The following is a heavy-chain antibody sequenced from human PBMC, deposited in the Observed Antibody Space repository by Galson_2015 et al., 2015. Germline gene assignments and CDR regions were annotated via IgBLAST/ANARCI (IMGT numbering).Heavy chain of an antibody. Sequence: SLRLSCAVSGFTFSTSAMHWVRQAPGKGLESVSVISSNGGNTYHADSVKGRFTISRDNSKNTMYLQMSSLRPEDTAVYYCARALGYCGGDCYPRGAFDIWGQGTMVTVSS. V-gene: IGHV3-64D*06. J-gene: IGHJ3*02. CDR1: GFTFSTSA. CDR3: ARALGYCGGDCYPRGAFDI. D-gene: IGHD2-21*02. CDR2: ISSNGGNT.